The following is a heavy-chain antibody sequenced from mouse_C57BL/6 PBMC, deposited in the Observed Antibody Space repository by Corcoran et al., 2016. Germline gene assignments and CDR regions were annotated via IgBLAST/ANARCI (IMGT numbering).Heavy chain of an antibody. CDR2: IFPGSGST. V-gene: IGHV1-75*01. J-gene: IGHJ3*01. Sequence: QVQLQQSGPELVKPGASVKISCKASGYTFTDYYINWVKQRPGQGLEWIGWIFPGSGSTYYNEKFKGKATLTVDKSSSTAYMLLSSLTSEDSAVYFCARDSTMVTTGRARFAYWGQGTLVTVSA. D-gene: IGHD2-2*01. CDR3: ARDSTMVTTGRARFAY. CDR1: GYTFTDYY.